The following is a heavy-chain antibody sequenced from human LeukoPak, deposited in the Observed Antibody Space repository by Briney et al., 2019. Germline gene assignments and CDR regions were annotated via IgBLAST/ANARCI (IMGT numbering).Heavy chain of an antibody. CDR3: ARRAAAGYYGMDV. V-gene: IGHV4-59*01. J-gene: IGHJ6*02. CDR1: GGSISSYY. Sequence: SETLSLTCTVSGGSISSYYWSWIRQPPGKGLEWIGYIYYSGSTNYNPSLKSRVTISVDTSKNQFSLKLSSVTAADTAVYYCARRAAAGYYGMDVWGQGTTVTVSS. CDR2: IYYSGST. D-gene: IGHD6-13*01.